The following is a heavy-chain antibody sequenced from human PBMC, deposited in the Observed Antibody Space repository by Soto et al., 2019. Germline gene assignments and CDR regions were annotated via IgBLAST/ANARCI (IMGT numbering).Heavy chain of an antibody. J-gene: IGHJ6*02. CDR1: GFSLSTSGVG. Sequence: QITLKESGPTLVKPTQTLTLTCTFSGFSLSTSGVGVAWIRQPPGKALEWLALIYWDDDKRYRPSLETRLTITTGTAXTHVVLTMTNVDSADTAKYYSAYLPCSGGSCYWFSYSGMDVWGQGTTVIVSS. CDR3: AYLPCSGGSCYWFSYSGMDV. CDR2: IYWDDDK. D-gene: IGHD2-15*01. V-gene: IGHV2-5*02.